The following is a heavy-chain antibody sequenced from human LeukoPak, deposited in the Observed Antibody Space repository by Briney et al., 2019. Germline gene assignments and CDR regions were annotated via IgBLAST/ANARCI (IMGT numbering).Heavy chain of an antibody. J-gene: IGHJ4*02. D-gene: IGHD1-14*01. CDR3: ATDRKGATVGFDF. V-gene: IGHV3-48*03. Sequence: AGGSLRLSWAASGFTFSTYEMNWVRQAPGKGLEWVSYISGSGNTIYYADSVNGRFTISRDNAKDSLYLQMNSLRAEDTAVYYCATDRKGATVGFDFWGQGTLVTVSS. CDR1: GFTFSTYE. CDR2: ISGSGNTI.